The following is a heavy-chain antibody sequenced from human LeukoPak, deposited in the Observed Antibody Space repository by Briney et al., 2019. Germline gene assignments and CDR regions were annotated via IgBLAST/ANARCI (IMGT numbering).Heavy chain of an antibody. CDR2: ISAYNGNT. V-gene: IGHV1-18*04. D-gene: IGHD2-21*02. CDR3: ARSSVVTAMVHLDY. Sequence: ASVKVSCKASGYTFTSYYMHWVRQAPGQGLEWMGWISAYNGNTNYAQKLQGRVTMTTDKSTSTSYMELSSLRSEDTAVYYCARSSVVTAMVHLDYWGQGTLVTVSS. J-gene: IGHJ4*02. CDR1: GYTFTSYY.